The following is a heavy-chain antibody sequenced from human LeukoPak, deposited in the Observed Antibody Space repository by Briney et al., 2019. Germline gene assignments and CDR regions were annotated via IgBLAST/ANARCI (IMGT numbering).Heavy chain of an antibody. V-gene: IGHV4-59*01. Sequence: SETLSLTCTVSGGSISSYYWSWIRQPPGKGLEWIGYIYYSGSTNYNPSLKSRVTISVDTSKNQFSLKLSSVTAADTAVYYCARDGGGYSYYLDYWGQGTLVTVS. CDR1: GGSISSYY. CDR3: ARDGGGYSYYLDY. D-gene: IGHD5-18*01. CDR2: IYYSGST. J-gene: IGHJ4*02.